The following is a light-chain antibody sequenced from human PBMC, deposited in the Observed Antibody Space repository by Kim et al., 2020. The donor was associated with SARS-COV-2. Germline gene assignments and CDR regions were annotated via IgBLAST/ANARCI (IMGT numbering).Light chain of an antibody. CDR3: QQRSNWPPA. CDR1: QSVSSY. V-gene: IGKV3-11*01. J-gene: IGKJ1*01. Sequence: LSPGERATRSCRASQSVSSYLAWYQQKPGRAPSRLIFDASNRATGIPARCRGSGSGTDFTLTISSLEPEDFAVYYCQQRSNWPPAFGQGTKVDIK. CDR2: DAS.